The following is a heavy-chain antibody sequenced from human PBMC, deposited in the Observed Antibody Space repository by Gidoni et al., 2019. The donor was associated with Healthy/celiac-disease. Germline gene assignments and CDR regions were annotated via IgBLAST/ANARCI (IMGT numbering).Heavy chain of an antibody. CDR1: GFPVGSYA. J-gene: IGHJ2*01. V-gene: IGHV3-23*01. D-gene: IGHD4-17*01. Sequence: EVLLLESGGGVVQPGGSLRLSCAASGFPVGSYAMSRVRQAPGKGLEWVSAISGSGGSTYYADSVKGRFTISRDDSKNTLYLQMNSLRAEDTAVYYCAKALPTVTTRWWYFDLWGRGTLVTVSS. CDR3: AKALPTVTTRWWYFDL. CDR2: ISGSGGST.